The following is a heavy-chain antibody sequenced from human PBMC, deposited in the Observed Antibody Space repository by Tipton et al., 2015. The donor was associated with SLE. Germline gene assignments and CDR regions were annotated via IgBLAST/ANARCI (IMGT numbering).Heavy chain of an antibody. D-gene: IGHD6-19*01. Sequence: TLSLTCAVYGGSFSGYYWSWIRQPPGKGLEWIGEINHSGSTNYNPSLKSRVTISVDTSKNQFSLKLSSVTAADTAMYYCAGGRTAVADHNWFDPWGQGTLVTVSS. J-gene: IGHJ5*02. CDR2: INHSGST. CDR1: GGSFSGYY. CDR3: AGGRTAVADHNWFDP. V-gene: IGHV4-34*01.